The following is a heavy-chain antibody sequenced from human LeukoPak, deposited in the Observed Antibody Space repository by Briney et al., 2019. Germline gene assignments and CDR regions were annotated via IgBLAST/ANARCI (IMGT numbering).Heavy chain of an antibody. J-gene: IGHJ4*02. CDR2: ISSSSDTI. CDR3: VKDDGWVQYAN. CDR1: GFIFTTYS. D-gene: IGHD5-24*01. Sequence: GGSLRLSCAASGFIFTTYSMNWVRQAPGKGLEWVSYISSSSDTIYYADSVKGRFIISRDNSKNTVYLQMNSLSAEDAAVYYCVKDDGWVQYANWGQGTLVTVSS. V-gene: IGHV3-48*01.